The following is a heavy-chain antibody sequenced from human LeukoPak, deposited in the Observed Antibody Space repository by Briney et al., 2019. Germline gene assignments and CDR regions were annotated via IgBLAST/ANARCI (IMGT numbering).Heavy chain of an antibody. D-gene: IGHD3-3*01. CDR2: IYYSGST. J-gene: IGHJ4*02. V-gene: IGHV4-59*01. CDR3: ARVSYDFWSGYPKSHFDY. CDR1: GGSISSYY. Sequence: SETLSLTCTVSGGSISSYYWSWIRQPPGKGLEWIGYIYYSGSTNYNPSLKSRVTISVDTSKNQFSLKLSSVTAADTAVYYCARVSYDFWSGYPKSHFDYWGQGTLVTVSS.